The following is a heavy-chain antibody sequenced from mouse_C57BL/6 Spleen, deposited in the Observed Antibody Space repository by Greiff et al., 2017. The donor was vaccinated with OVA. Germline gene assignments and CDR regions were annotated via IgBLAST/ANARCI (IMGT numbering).Heavy chain of an antibody. CDR1: GFTFSSYA. V-gene: IGHV5-4*01. CDR2: ISAGGGYT. J-gene: IGHJ2*01. Sequence: EVQVEESGGGLVKPGGSLKLSCAASGFTFSSYAMSWVRQTPEKRLEWVGTISAGGGYTNYPDNVKGRFTISRDNATNNLYLQMSHLKSEDAAVYYCAREDYSNYDYFDYWGQGTTVTVSS. CDR3: AREDYSNYDYFDY. D-gene: IGHD2-5*01.